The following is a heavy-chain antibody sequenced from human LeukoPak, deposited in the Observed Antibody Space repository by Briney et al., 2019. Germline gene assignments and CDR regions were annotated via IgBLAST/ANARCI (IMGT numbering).Heavy chain of an antibody. CDR3: ARPHYYDSSGYVGHYYYYGMDV. CDR2: IIPVLGIA. CDR1: GGTFSSYA. J-gene: IGHJ6*02. D-gene: IGHD3-22*01. V-gene: IGHV1-69*04. Sequence: SVKVSCKASGGTFSSYAISWVRQAPGQGLEWMGRIIPVLGIANYAQKFQGRVTITADKSTSTAYMELRSLRSDDTAVYYCARPHYYDSSGYVGHYYYYGMDVWGQGTTVTVSS.